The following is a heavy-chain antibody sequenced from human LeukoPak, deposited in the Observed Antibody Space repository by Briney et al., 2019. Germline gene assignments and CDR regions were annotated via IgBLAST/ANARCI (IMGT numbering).Heavy chain of an antibody. CDR2: ISRSSNYI. Sequence: GSLRLSCAASGFTFSSNSMNWVRQAPGKGLEWVSSISRSSNYIYYADSVKGRFTISRDNAKNSLYPQMNSLRAEDTAVYYCARDYGSSGYVYYFDYWGQGTLVTVSS. V-gene: IGHV3-21*01. J-gene: IGHJ4*02. CDR1: GFTFSSNS. CDR3: ARDYGSSGYVYYFDY. D-gene: IGHD3-22*01.